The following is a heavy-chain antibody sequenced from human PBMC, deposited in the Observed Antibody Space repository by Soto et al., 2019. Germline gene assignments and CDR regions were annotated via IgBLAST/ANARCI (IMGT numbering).Heavy chain of an antibody. Sequence: QVQLVESGGGVVQPGRSLRLSCAASGFTFSSYAMHWVRQAPGKGLELVAVISYDGSNKYYADSVKGRFTISRDNSKNTLYLQMNSLRAEDTAVYYCARGRSPLYPNLDDYWGQGTLVTVSS. CDR3: ARGRSPLYPNLDDY. V-gene: IGHV3-30-3*01. CDR2: ISYDGSNK. J-gene: IGHJ4*02. CDR1: GFTFSSYA. D-gene: IGHD2-8*01.